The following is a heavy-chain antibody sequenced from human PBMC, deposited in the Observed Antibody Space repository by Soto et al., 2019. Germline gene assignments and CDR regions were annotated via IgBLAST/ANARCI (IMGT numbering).Heavy chain of an antibody. CDR1: GGTFSSYA. V-gene: IGHV1-69*13. J-gene: IGHJ6*02. CDR2: IIPIFGTA. D-gene: IGHD3-3*01. Sequence: VASVKVSCKASGGTFSSYAISWVRQAPGQGLEWMGGIIPIFGTANYAQKFQGRVTITADESTSTAYMELSSLRSEDTAVYYCARVTDYDFWSGYLDVWGQGTTVTVSS. CDR3: ARVTDYDFWSGYLDV.